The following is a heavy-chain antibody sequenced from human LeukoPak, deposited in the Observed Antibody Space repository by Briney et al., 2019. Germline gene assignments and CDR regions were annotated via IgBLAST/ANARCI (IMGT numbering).Heavy chain of an antibody. J-gene: IGHJ4*02. CDR2: IYSGGST. CDR3: ARADPTFSGSYPDY. D-gene: IGHD1-26*01. CDR1: GFTLSSNY. V-gene: IGHV3-66*01. Sequence: GGSLRLYCAASGFTLSSNYMSWVRQAPGKGLEWVSVIYSGGSTYYADSVKGRFTISRDNSKNTLYLQMNSLRAEDTAVYYCARADPTFSGSYPDYWGQGTLVTVSS.